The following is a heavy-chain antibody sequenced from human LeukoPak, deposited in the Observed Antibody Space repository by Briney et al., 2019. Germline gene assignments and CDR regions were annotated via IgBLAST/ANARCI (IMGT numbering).Heavy chain of an antibody. CDR1: GFTFADYA. J-gene: IGHJ3*02. Sequence: PGGSLRLSCAASGFTFADYAMHWVRQAPGKGLEWVSGISWNSGSVGYADSVKGRFTISRDNAKNSLYLQMNRLRAEDTALYYCAKGGRITMVRGAFDTWGQGTMVTVSS. CDR3: AKGGRITMVRGAFDT. V-gene: IGHV3-9*01. D-gene: IGHD3-10*01. CDR2: ISWNSGSV.